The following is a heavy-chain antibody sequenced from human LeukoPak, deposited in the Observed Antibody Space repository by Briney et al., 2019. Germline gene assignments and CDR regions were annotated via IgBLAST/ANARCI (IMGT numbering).Heavy chain of an antibody. J-gene: IGHJ4*02. CDR2: VNPNSGGT. D-gene: IGHD3-22*01. CDR3: AIHDYYDTLGPGHDY. CDR1: GYTFTGYY. Sequence: ASVKVSCKASGYTFTGYYMHWVRQAPGQGLEWMGWVNPNSGGTNYAQKFQGRVTMTRDTSISTAYMELSRLRSDDTAVYYCAIHDYYDTLGPGHDYWGQGTLVTVSS. V-gene: IGHV1-2*02.